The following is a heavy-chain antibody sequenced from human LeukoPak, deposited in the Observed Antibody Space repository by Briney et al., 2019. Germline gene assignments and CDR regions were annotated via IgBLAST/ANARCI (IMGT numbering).Heavy chain of an antibody. Sequence: GGSLRLSCAASGFTFSSYWMRWVRQAPGKGLEGVANIKNDGSEEYYVDSVKGRFTISRDNAKNSLFLQMSSLTVEDTAVYYCARAIRGSAVDTGDRWGQGTLVTVSS. CDR1: GFTFSSYW. D-gene: IGHD3-10*01. CDR3: ARAIRGSAVDTGDR. J-gene: IGHJ4*02. CDR2: IKNDGSEE. V-gene: IGHV3-7*01.